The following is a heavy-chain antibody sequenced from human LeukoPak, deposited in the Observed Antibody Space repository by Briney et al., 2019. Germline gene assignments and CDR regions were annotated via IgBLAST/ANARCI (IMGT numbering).Heavy chain of an antibody. Sequence: GGSLRLSCAASGFTVSSNYMSWVRQAPGKGLEWVSYISSSGNSTYYSDSVRGRFTISRDNAKNSLYLQMNSLRAEDTAVYFCARGIYTSSPRNPKNFFDYWGQGTLVTVS. CDR1: GFTVSSNY. V-gene: IGHV3-11*04. CDR2: ISSSGNST. J-gene: IGHJ4*02. CDR3: ARGIYTSSPRNPKNFFDY. D-gene: IGHD2-2*02.